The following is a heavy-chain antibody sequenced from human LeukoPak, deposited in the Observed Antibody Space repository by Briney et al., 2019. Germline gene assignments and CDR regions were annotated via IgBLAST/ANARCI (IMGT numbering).Heavy chain of an antibody. D-gene: IGHD6-13*01. Sequence: GGSLRLSCAASGFTFSGSAMHWVRQASGKGLEWVGRIRSKANSYATAYAASVKGRFTISRDDSKNSLYLQMNSLRAEDTAVYYCASSIVADGTSPFDYWGQGTLVTVSS. CDR3: ASSIVADGTSPFDY. J-gene: IGHJ4*02. V-gene: IGHV3-73*01. CDR2: IRSKANSYAT. CDR1: GFTFSGSA.